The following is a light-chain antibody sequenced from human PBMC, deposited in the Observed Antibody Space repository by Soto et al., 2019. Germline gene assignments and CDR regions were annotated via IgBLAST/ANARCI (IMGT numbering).Light chain of an antibody. CDR3: CSYAGSYTWV. V-gene: IGLV2-11*01. J-gene: IGLJ3*02. CDR1: NSDIGCFNF. Sequence: QSALTQPRSVSGSPGQSVTISCTGTNSDIGCFNFVSWYQQHPGKAPKLMIHDVNKRPSGVPDRFSGSKSGNTASLTISGLQAEEEADYYCCSYAGSYTWVFGGGTKLTVL. CDR2: DVN.